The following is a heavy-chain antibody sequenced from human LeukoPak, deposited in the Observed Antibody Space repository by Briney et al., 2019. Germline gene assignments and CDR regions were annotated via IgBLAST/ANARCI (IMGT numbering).Heavy chain of an antibody. V-gene: IGHV3-30*02. Sequence: GGSLRLSCAASGFTFSSYGMHWVRQAPGKGLEWVAFIRYDGSNKYYADSVKGRFTISRDNSKNTLYLQMNSLRAEGTAVYYCAKDLKWYYGSGSYSGFDYWGQGTLVTVSS. CDR1: GFTFSSYG. CDR3: AKDLKWYYGSGSYSGFDY. CDR2: IRYDGSNK. D-gene: IGHD3-10*01. J-gene: IGHJ4*02.